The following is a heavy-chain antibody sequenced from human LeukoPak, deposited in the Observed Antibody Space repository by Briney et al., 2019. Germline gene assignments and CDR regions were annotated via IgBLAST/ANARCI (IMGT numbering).Heavy chain of an antibody. CDR2: IYTSGST. Sequence: PSETLSLTCTVSGGSISSYYWSWIRQPAGKGLEWIGRIYTSGSTNYSPSLKSRVTMSVDTSKNQFSLKLSSVTAADTAVYYCARGPVHGYSSGWSAFDIWGQGTMVTVSS. J-gene: IGHJ3*02. D-gene: IGHD6-19*01. CDR1: GGSISSYY. CDR3: ARGPVHGYSSGWSAFDI. V-gene: IGHV4-4*07.